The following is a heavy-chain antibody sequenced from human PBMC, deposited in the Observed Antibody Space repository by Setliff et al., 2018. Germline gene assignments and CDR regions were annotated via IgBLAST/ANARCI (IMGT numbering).Heavy chain of an antibody. CDR1: GGSINSYY. D-gene: IGHD2-21*02. Sequence: KPSETLSLTCIVSGGSINSYYWNWIRQPPGKGLEWIGYIYYSGNSNYDTNYNPSLKSRVTILSDRSKNQFSLKLSSVTAADTAVYYCARVDSPCGGDCFPKDAFDIWGQGTMVTVSS. CDR2: IYYSGNSNYDT. CDR3: ARVDSPCGGDCFPKDAFDI. V-gene: IGHV4-59*08. J-gene: IGHJ3*02.